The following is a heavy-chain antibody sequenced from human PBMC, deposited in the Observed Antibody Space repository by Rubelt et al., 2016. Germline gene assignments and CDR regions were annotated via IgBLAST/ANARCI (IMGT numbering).Heavy chain of an antibody. CDR1: GGSFSGYY. V-gene: IGHV4-34*01. Sequence: QVQLQQWGAGLLKPSETLSLTCAVYGGSFSGYYWSWIRQPPGKGLEWIGEINHSGSTNYNPSLKSRVTISVDTSKNHFSLKLSSVTAADTAVYYCARIHRYYYGMDVWGQGTTVTVSS. CDR2: INHSGST. J-gene: IGHJ6*02. CDR3: ARIHRYYYGMDV.